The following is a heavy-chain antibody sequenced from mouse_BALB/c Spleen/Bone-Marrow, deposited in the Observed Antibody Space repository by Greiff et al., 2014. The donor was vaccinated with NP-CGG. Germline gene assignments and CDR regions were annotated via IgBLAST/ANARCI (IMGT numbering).Heavy chain of an antibody. Sequence: VQLQQSGAELVKPGASVKLSCTVSGFNIRDTYMHWVKQRPEQGLEWNGRIDPANGNTKYDPKFQGKATATADTSSNTAYLQLSSLTSEDTAVCYCASATTATFYAMDYWGQGTSVTVSS. D-gene: IGHD1-2*01. CDR3: ASATTATFYAMDY. J-gene: IGHJ4*01. V-gene: IGHV14-3*02. CDR2: IDPANGNT. CDR1: GFNIRDTY.